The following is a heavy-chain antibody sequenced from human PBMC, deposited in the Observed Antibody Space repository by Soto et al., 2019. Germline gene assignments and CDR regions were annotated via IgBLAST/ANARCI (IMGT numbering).Heavy chain of an antibody. CDR2: IKSKTDGGTT. D-gene: IGHD3-9*01. J-gene: IGHJ6*02. Sequence: GGSLRLSCAASGFTFSNAWMSWVRQAPGKGLEWVGRIKSKTDGGTTDYAAPVKGRFTISRDDSKNTLYLQMNSLKTEDTAVYYCTGLNPTGAYYDILTGYYYGMDVWGQGTTVTVSS. V-gene: IGHV3-15*01. CDR3: TGLNPTGAYYDILTGYYYGMDV. CDR1: GFTFSNAW.